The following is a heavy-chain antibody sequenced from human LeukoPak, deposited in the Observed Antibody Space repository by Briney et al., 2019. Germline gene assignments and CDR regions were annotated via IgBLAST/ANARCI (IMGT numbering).Heavy chain of an antibody. D-gene: IGHD4/OR15-4a*01. J-gene: IGHJ4*02. CDR3: ARQEGGVPRD. CDR2: ISLTGQT. V-gene: IGHV4/OR15-8*02. Sequence: SETLSLTCGVSGGSISGTNWWSWVRQPPGQGLEWIGEISLTGQTNYNPSLNGRVTMSLDKSSNQLSLNLTSVTAADTATYYCARQEGGVPRDWGQGTLVTVSS. CDR1: GGSISGTNW.